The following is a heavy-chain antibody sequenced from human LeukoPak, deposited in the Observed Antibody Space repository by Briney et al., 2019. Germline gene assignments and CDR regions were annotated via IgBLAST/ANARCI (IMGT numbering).Heavy chain of an antibody. CDR1: GFTFSSYE. D-gene: IGHD1-26*01. J-gene: IGHJ4*02. V-gene: IGHV3-48*03. Sequence: GGSLRLSCAASGFTFSSYEMSWVRQAPGKGLEWVSYISSSGSTIYYADSVKGRFTISRDNAKNSLYLQVNSLRAEDTAVYYCASSEGGSYSTQVNYFDYWGQGTLVTVSS. CDR2: ISSSGSTI. CDR3: ASSEGGSYSTQVNYFDY.